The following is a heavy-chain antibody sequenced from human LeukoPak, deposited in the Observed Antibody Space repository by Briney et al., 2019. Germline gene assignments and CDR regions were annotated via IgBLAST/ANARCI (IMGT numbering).Heavy chain of an antibody. CDR2: INPSGGST. CDR3: ATSPPMVRGVINAGKTSYYYMDV. V-gene: IGHV1-46*01. CDR1: GYTFTSYY. J-gene: IGHJ6*03. Sequence: ASVKVSCKASGYTFTSYYMHWVRQAPGQGLEWMGIINPSGGSTSYAQKFQGRVTMTRDMSTSTVYMELSSLRSEDTAVYYCATSPPMVRGVINAGKTSYYYMDVWGKGTTVTVSS. D-gene: IGHD3-10*01.